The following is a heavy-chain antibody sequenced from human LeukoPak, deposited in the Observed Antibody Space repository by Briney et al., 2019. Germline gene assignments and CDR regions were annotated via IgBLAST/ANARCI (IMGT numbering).Heavy chain of an antibody. CDR2: ISGSGGST. D-gene: IGHD3-3*01. J-gene: IGHJ4*02. CDR3: AKDLGSGDDY. Sequence: PGGSLRLSCAASGFTFSSYGMSWVRQAPGKVLEWVSAISGSGGSTYYADSVKGRFTISRDNSKNTLYLQMNSLRAEDTAVYYCAKDLGSGDDYWGQGTLVTVSS. V-gene: IGHV3-23*01. CDR1: GFTFSSYG.